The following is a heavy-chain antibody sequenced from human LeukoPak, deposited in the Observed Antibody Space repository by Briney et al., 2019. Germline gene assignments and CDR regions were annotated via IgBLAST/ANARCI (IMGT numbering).Heavy chain of an antibody. CDR1: GGSISSSSSY. CDR2: IYYGGST. CDR3: TRHGPYYYDSSFDY. J-gene: IGHJ4*02. V-gene: IGHV4-39*01. D-gene: IGHD3-22*01. Sequence: SETLSLTCTVSGGSISSSSSYWGWIRQPPGKGLEWIGSIYYGGSTYYNPSLKSRVTISVDTSKNQFSLKLTSVTAADTAVYYCTRHGPYYYDSSFDYWGQGTLVTVSS.